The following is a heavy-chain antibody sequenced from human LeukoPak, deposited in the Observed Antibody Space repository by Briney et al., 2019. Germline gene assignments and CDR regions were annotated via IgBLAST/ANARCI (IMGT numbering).Heavy chain of an antibody. D-gene: IGHD3-22*01. CDR2: IIPILGIA. J-gene: IGHJ5*02. V-gene: IGHV1-69*02. CDR1: GGTFSSYT. CDR3: ARGWEYYYDSSGCWFDP. Sequence: ASVKVSCKASGGTFSSYTISWVRQAPGQGLEWMGRIIPILGIANYAQKFQGRVTITADKPTSTAYMELSSLRSEDTAVYYCARGWEYYYDSSGCWFDPWGQGTLVTVSS.